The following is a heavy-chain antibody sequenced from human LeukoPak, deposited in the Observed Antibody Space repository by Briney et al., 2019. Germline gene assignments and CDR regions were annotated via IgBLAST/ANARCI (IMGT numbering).Heavy chain of an antibody. CDR3: AELGITMIGGV. J-gene: IGHJ6*04. CDR1: GFTFSSYS. Sequence: GGSLRLSCAASGFTFSSYSMNWVRQAPGKGLEWVSSISSSSTYIYYVDLVKGRFTISRDNAKNSLYLQMNSLRAEDTAVYYCAELGITMIGGVWGKGTTVTISS. CDR2: ISSSSTYI. D-gene: IGHD3-10*02. V-gene: IGHV3-21*01.